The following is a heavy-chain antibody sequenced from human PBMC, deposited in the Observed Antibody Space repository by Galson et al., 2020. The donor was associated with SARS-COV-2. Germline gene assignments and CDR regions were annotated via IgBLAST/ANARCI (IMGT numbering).Heavy chain of an antibody. CDR1: GFTFSSYG. J-gene: IGHJ6*02. CDR3: AKDTYYYDSSGYYYAPYCYYGMDC. V-gene: IGHV3-30*18. D-gene: IGHD3-22*01. CDR2: ISYDGSHK. Sequence: TGGSLRLSCAASGFTFSSYGMHWVRQAPGKGLEWVAVISYDGSHKYYADSVKGRFTISRDNSKNTLYLQMNSLRAEDTAVYYCAKDTYYYDSSGYYYAPYCYYGMDCWGRGTTVTVSS.